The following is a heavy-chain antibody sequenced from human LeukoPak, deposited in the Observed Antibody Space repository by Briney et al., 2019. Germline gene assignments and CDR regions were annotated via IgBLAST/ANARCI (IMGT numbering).Heavy chain of an antibody. D-gene: IGHD1-26*01. Sequence: GSLRLSCAASGFTFSSYAMSWVRQAPGKGLEWIGSIYYSGSTYYNPSLKSRVTISVDTSKNQFSLKLSSVTAADTAVYYCARRSLRATSVDYWGQGTLVTVSS. CDR1: GFTFSSYA. CDR3: ARRSLRATSVDY. V-gene: IGHV4-39*01. J-gene: IGHJ4*02. CDR2: IYYSGST.